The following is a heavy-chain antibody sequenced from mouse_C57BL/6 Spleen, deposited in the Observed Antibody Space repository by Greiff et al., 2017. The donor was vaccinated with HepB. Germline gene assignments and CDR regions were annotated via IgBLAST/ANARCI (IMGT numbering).Heavy chain of an antibody. CDR2: INPNYGTT. CDR3: ARRDGSSYVGWYFDV. J-gene: IGHJ1*03. V-gene: IGHV1-39*01. D-gene: IGHD1-1*01. Sequence: EVKLQESGPELVKPGASVKISCKASGYSFTDYNMNWVKQSNGKSLEWIGVINPNYGTTSYNQKFKGKATLTVDQSSSTAYMQLNSLTSEDSAVYYCARRDGSSYVGWYFDVWGTGTTVTVSS. CDR1: GYSFTDYN.